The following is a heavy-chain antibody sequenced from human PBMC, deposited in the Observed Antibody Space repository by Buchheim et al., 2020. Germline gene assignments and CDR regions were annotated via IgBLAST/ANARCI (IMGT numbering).Heavy chain of an antibody. V-gene: IGHV4-59*01. CDR1: GDSISSYY. J-gene: IGHJ6*02. Sequence: QVQLQESGPGLVKPSETLSLTCTVSGDSISSYYWSWIRQPPGKGLEWIGYIYYSGTTNYNPSLKSRVTISADTSKNQFSLKFSSVTAADTAVYYCARRDGSAAMGPYYYYGMDVWGQGTT. CDR2: IYYSGTT. CDR3: ARRDGSAAMGPYYYYGMDV. D-gene: IGHD5-18*01.